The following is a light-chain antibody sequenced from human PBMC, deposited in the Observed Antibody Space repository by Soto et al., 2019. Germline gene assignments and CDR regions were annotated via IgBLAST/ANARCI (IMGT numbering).Light chain of an antibody. CDR2: FNSDGSH. CDR3: QTWATGIRV. Sequence: QPVLTQSPSASASLGASVKLTCTLSSGHSSYAIAWHQQQPEKGPRYLMKFNSDGSHNKGDGIPDRFSGSSSGAERYLTISSLQSEDEADYYCQTWATGIRVFGGGTKLTVL. J-gene: IGLJ2*01. CDR1: SGHSSYA. V-gene: IGLV4-69*01.